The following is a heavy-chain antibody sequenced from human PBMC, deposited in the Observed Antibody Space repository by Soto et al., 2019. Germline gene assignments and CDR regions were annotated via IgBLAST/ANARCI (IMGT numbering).Heavy chain of an antibody. D-gene: IGHD2-2*03. CDR3: ARDRWMSRANWFDP. J-gene: IGHJ5*02. CDR1: GGSIDPYY. Sequence: LSLTCTVFGGSIDPYYWSWIRQAPGKGLEWIGHISDSGTTNYNPSLGSRVTISVDTSRKSFSLKLSSVTAADTAVYFCARDRWMSRANWFDPWGPGTLVTV. V-gene: IGHV4-59*12. CDR2: ISDSGTT.